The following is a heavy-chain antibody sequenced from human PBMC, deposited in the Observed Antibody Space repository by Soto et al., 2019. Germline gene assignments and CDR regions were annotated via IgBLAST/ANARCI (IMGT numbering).Heavy chain of an antibody. CDR3: ARLATVFFFILCYDAHCTLLSCPTRPCSDL. CDR1: GYSFTSYW. CDR2: IYPGDSDT. V-gene: IGHV5-51*01. J-gene: IGHJ2*01. Sequence: PGESLKISCKGSGYSFTSYWIGWVRQMPGKGLEWMGIIYPGDSDTRYSPSFQGQVTLSADKSSSTAYLQWSSLKASDTGMYYCARLATVFFFILCYDAHCTLLSCPTRPCSDL. D-gene: IGHD2-8*01.